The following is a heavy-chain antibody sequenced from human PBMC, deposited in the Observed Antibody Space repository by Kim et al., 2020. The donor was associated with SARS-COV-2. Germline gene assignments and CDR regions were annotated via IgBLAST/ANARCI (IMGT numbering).Heavy chain of an antibody. D-gene: IGHD2-15*01. CDR3: AKVDCSGGSCYSVGEAFDI. CDR2: ISGSGGST. V-gene: IGHV3-23*01. CDR1: GFTFSSYA. Sequence: GGSLRLSCAASGFTFSSYAMSWVRQTPGKGLEWVSAISGSGGSTYYADSVKGRFTISRDNSKNTLYLQMNSLRAEDTAVYYCAKVDCSGGSCYSVGEAFDIWGQGTMVTVSS. J-gene: IGHJ3*02.